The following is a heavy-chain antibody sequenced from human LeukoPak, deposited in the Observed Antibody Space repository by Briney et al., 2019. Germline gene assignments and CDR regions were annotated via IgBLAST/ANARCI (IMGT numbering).Heavy chain of an antibody. CDR1: GFTFSSYG. CDR2: ISSSSSYI. CDR3: ARNIQRAEYFQH. D-gene: IGHD1-1*01. V-gene: IGHV3-21*01. J-gene: IGHJ1*01. Sequence: GGSLRLSCAASGFTFSSYGMNWVRQAPGKGLEWVSSISSSSSYIYYADSVKGRFTISRDNAKNSLYLQMNSLRAEDTAVYYCARNIQRAEYFQHWGQGTLVTVSS.